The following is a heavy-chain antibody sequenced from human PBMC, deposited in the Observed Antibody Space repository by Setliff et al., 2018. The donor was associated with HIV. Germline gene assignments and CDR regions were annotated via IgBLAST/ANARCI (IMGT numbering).Heavy chain of an antibody. CDR1: GFTVSSNY. V-gene: IGHV3-53*01. CDR3: ARDRIAVAGLYYYYMDV. D-gene: IGHD6-19*01. CDR2: IYSGGST. J-gene: IGHJ6*03. Sequence: GESLKISCAASGFTVSSNYMSWVRQAPGKGLEWVSVIYSGGSTYYADSVKGRFTISRDNAKNSLSLQMNSLKAEDTAVYYCARDRIAVAGLYYYYMDVWGKGTTVTVSS.